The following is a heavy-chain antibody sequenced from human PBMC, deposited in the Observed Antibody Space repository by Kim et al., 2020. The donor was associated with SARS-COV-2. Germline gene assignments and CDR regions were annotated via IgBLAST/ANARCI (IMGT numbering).Heavy chain of an antibody. CDR1: GFTFSSYG. D-gene: IGHD3-9*01. V-gene: IGHV3-30*18. CDR3: AKDSLRYFDWLPPVSYGMDV. CDR2: ISYDGSNK. J-gene: IGHJ6*02. Sequence: GGSLRLSCAASGFTFSSYGMHWVRQAPGKGLEWVAVISYDGSNKYYADSVKGRFTISRDNSKNTLYLQMNSLRAEDTAVYYCAKDSLRYFDWLPPVSYGMDVWGQGTTVTVSS.